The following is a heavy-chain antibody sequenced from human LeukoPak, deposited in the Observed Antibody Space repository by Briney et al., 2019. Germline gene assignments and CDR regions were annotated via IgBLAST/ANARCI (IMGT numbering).Heavy chain of an antibody. CDR1: GFTVRDNY. J-gene: IGHJ3*02. CDR2: LYCGGAA. D-gene: IGHD2-2*01. Sequence: QAGGSLRLSCAVSGFTVRDNYLNWVRQTPGKGLECVSVLYCGGAAYYADSVKGRFTISRDNAKNSLYLQMNSLRAEDTAVYYCARGSSAPWDYVYDMWGQGTMVTVSS. CDR3: ARGSSAPWDYVYDM. V-gene: IGHV3-53*01.